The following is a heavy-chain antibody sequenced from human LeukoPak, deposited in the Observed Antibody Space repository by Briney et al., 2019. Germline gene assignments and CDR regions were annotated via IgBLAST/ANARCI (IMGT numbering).Heavy chain of an antibody. CDR1: GFTFSSPA. CDR3: ARGYDFGSGSFFDY. CDR2: ISTSSSYI. Sequence: PGGSLRLSCAASGFTFSSPAMNWVRQAPGKGLEWVSSISTSSSYIYYADSVKGRFTIARDNAKNSLYLQMDSLRAEDTAVYYCARGYDFGSGSFFDYWGQGTLVTVSS. D-gene: IGHD3-10*01. V-gene: IGHV3-21*01. J-gene: IGHJ4*02.